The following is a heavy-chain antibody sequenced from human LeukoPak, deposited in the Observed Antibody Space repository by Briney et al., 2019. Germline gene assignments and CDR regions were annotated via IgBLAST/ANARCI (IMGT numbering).Heavy chain of an antibody. CDR2: ISDIGSI. J-gene: IGHJ5*02. D-gene: IGHD2-2*01. CDR1: GGSISSYY. CDR3: AREGYCSSTSCTNWFDP. Sequence: SETLSLTCTVSGGSISSYYWSWIRQPPGKGLEWIAYISDIGSINYNPSLKSRVTISLDTSKNQFSLKLSSVTAADTAVYYCAREGYCSSTSCTNWFDPWGQGTLVTVSS. V-gene: IGHV4-59*12.